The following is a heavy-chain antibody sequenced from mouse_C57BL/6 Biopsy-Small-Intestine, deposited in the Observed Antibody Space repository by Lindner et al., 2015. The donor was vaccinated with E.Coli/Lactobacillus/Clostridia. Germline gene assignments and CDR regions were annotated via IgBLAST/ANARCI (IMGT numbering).Heavy chain of an antibody. V-gene: IGHV5-17*01. CDR3: ARGSSGGMDY. D-gene: IGHD1-1*01. J-gene: IGHJ4*01. Sequence: VQLQESGGGLVKTGGSLKLSCAASGFTFSDYGMHWVRQAPEKGLEWVAYISSGSSTICYADTVKGRLTISRDNAKNTLFLQMTSLRSEDTAMYYCARGSSGGMDYWGQGTSVTVSS. CDR2: ISSGSSTI. CDR1: GFTFSDYG.